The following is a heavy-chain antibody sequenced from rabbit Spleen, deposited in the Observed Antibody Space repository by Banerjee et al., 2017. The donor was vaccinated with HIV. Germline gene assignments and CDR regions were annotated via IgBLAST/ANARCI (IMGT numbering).Heavy chain of an antibody. V-gene: IGHV1S45*01. CDR3: ARDSGSSFSSYGMDL. D-gene: IGHD8-1*01. CDR2: IHAGSSGST. J-gene: IGHJ6*01. CDR1: GFSFSSSHW. Sequence: EESGGDLVKPEGSLTLTCTASGFSFSSSHWICWVRQAPGKGLEWIACIHAGSSGSTYYASWAKGRFTISKTSSTTVTLQLNSLTAADTATYFCARDSGSSFSSYGMDLWGPGTLVTVS.